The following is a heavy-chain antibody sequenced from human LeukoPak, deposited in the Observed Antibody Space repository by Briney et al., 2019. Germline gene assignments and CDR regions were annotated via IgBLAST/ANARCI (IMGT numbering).Heavy chain of an antibody. CDR2: ISSSSSFI. D-gene: IGHD5-18*01. CDR1: GFSFSSYT. J-gene: IGHJ4*02. V-gene: IGHV3-21*01. CDR3: ARVGSSDGNSYGFSDY. Sequence: PGGSLRLSCAASGFSFSSYTMNWVRQAPGKGLEWVSSISSSSSFIYYADSVRGRFTISRDNAKTSLYLQMNSLRAEDTAVFYCARVGSSDGNSYGFSDYWGQGTLVTVSS.